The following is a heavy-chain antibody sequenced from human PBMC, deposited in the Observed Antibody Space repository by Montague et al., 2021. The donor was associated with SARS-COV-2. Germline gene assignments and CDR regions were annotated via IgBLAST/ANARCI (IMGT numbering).Heavy chain of an antibody. CDR3: ARGQVTIFGVLIMLPAAGAVDV. Sequence: SETLSLTCAVYGGSFSGYYWTWIRQPPGKGLEWVGEINDRGSTNYNPSFENRLTMSVETSKNQYSLRLKSVSAAATAVYYCARGQVTIFGVLIMLPAAGAVDVWGQGTTVTVSS. J-gene: IGHJ6*02. CDR2: INDRGST. CDR1: GGSFSGYY. D-gene: IGHD3-3*01. V-gene: IGHV4-34*01.